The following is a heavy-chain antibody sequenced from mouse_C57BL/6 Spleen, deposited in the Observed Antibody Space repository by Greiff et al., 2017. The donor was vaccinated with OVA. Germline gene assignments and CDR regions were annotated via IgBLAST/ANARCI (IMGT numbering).Heavy chain of an antibody. CDR3: TNGSSYWYFDV. D-gene: IGHD1-1*01. V-gene: IGHV14-4*01. J-gene: IGHJ1*03. Sequence: VQLKQSGAELVRPGASVKLSCTASGFNIKDDYMHWVKQRPEQGLAWIGWIDPENGDTEYASKFQGKATITADTSSNTAYLQLSSLTSEDTAVYYCTNGSSYWYFDVWGTGTTVTVSS. CDR1: GFNIKDDY. CDR2: IDPENGDT.